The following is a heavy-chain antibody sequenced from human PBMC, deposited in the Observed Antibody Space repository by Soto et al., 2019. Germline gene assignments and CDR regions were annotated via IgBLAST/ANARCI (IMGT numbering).Heavy chain of an antibody. J-gene: IGHJ5*02. Sequence: SGPTLVNPTETLTLTCTVSGFSLSNAGLGVSWIRQPPGKALEWLAHIFSNDEKSYSTSLKSRLTISKDTSKSQVVLIMTNMDPVDTATYYCASAYSTSWYWFDPWGQGTQVTVSS. CDR3: ASAYSTSWYWFDP. V-gene: IGHV2-26*01. CDR2: IFSNDEK. D-gene: IGHD6-13*01. CDR1: GFSLSNAGLG.